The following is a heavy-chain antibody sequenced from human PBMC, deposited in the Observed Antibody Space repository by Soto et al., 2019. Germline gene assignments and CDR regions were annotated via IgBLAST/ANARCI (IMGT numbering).Heavy chain of an antibody. CDR2: IYYSEIT. V-gene: IGHV4-31*03. Sequence: SETLSLTCTVSGGSISSGGYYWSWIRQHPGKGLEWIGYIYYSEITYYNPSLKSRVTMSVDTSKNQFSLKLSSVTAADTAVYYCARYYYDSSAYLSPWGQGTLVTVSS. J-gene: IGHJ5*02. D-gene: IGHD3-22*01. CDR3: ARYYYDSSAYLSP. CDR1: GGSISSGGYY.